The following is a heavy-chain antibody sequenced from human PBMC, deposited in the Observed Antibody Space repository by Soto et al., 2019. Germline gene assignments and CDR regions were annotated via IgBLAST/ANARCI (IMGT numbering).Heavy chain of an antibody. D-gene: IGHD3-10*01. Sequence: GGSLRLSCSASGFIFSSYWMSWLRQAPGKGLGWVASMNEYGSERYYVDSVKGRFTISRDNAKNSLYLQMNSLRAEDTAVYYCARATGADKEDYWGQGTLVTVSS. V-gene: IGHV3-7*04. CDR1: GFIFSSYW. CDR2: MNEYGSER. CDR3: ARATGADKEDY. J-gene: IGHJ4*02.